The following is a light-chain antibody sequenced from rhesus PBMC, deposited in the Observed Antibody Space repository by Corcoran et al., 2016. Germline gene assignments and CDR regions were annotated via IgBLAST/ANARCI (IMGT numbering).Light chain of an antibody. Sequence: QSAPTQPPPVSGSPGQSVTISCTGTSSDVGGYNYVSWYQQHPGKAPKLMIYEVSKRPSGVSDRFSGSKSGNTASLTISGLQAEDEADYYCCSYTTSSTFVFGSGTKLTVL. J-gene: IGLJ6*01. CDR1: SSDVGGYNY. CDR2: EVS. V-gene: IGLV2S7*01. CDR3: CSYTTSSTFV.